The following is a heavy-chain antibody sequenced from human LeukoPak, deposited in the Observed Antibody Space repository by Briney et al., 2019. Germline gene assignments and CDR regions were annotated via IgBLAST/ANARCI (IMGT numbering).Heavy chain of an antibody. CDR1: GFTVSGNY. CDR2: IYSGGST. CDR3: AKGHYDFWSDVYYFDY. D-gene: IGHD3-3*01. Sequence: GGSLRLSCAVSGFTVSGNYMSWVRQTPGKGLEWVSVIYSGGSTYYADSVKGRFTISRDNSKNTLYLQMNSLRAEDTAVYYCAKGHYDFWSDVYYFDYWGQGTLVTVSS. V-gene: IGHV3-53*05. J-gene: IGHJ4*02.